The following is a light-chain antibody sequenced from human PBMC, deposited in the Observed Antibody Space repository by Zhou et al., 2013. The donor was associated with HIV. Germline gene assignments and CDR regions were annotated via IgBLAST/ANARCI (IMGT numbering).Light chain of an antibody. CDR1: QSVDTF. J-gene: IGKJ3*01. CDR2: DAS. CDR3: QESGRI. V-gene: IGKV3-11*01. Sequence: LTQSPATLSLSPGERATLSCRASQSVDTFLAWYQHKPGQAPRLLIYDASNRATGIPARFSGSGSGTDFTLTITSLEPEDFADYYCQESGRIFGPGTKVDIK.